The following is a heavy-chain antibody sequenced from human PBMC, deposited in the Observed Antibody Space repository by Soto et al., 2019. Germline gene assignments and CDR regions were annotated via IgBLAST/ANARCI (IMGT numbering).Heavy chain of an antibody. Sequence: ASVKVSCKASGYTFTSYDINWVRQATGQGLEWMGLINPNSGSTGYAQKFQGRVTMTRDTSTSTVYMELSSLRSEDTAVYYCARVSLVLGAFDIWGQGTMVTVSS. CDR2: INPNSGST. J-gene: IGHJ3*02. V-gene: IGHV1-8*01. D-gene: IGHD2-8*02. CDR3: ARVSLVLGAFDI. CDR1: GYTFTSYD.